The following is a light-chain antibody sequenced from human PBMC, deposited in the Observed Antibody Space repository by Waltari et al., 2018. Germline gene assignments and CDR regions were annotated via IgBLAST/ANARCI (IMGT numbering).Light chain of an antibody. J-gene: IGKJ1*01. Sequence: EIVMTQSPATLSVSPGERATLPYRASQSVSSNLACYQQKPGQAPRLLIYGASTRATGIPVRFSGSGSGTEFTLSISSLQSEDFAVYYCQQYNNWPRAFGQGTKVEIK. CDR1: QSVSSN. CDR2: GAS. CDR3: QQYNNWPRA. V-gene: IGKV3-15*01.